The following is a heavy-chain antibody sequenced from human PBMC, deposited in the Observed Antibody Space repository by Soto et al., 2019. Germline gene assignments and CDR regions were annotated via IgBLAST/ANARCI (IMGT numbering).Heavy chain of an antibody. CDR3: SVNGTLIISKDNSKNSMYLQMYSVYAEGKGEQYSAIDLAHGGRGAFDS. J-gene: IGHJ3*02. D-gene: IGHD3-3*01. Sequence: QVQLVESGGGVVQPGRSLRLSCAASGFTFSSYGMHWVRQAPGKGLEWVAVISYDGSNKYYADSVKGRFTISRDNSKKAVEEDKVVSYNGINNYNSDSVNGTLIISKDNSKNSMYLQMYSVYAEGKGEQYSAIDLAHGGRGAFDSRGHGSMVNIS. V-gene: IGHV3-30*03. CDR1: GFTFSSYG. CDR2: ISYDGSNK.